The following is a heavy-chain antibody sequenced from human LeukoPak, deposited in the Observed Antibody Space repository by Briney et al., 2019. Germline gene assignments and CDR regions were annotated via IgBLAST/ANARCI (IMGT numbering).Heavy chain of an antibody. CDR2: IWYDGSIQ. D-gene: IGHD2-15*01. CDR3: ARAGYCSGGSCYGSDY. Sequence: GGSLRLSCAASGFXFSSYGIHWVRQAPGKGLEWVAAIWYDGSIQYYADSVKGRFTISRDNSKNTLYLQMDSLRAEDTAVYYCARAGYCSGGSCYGSDYWGQGTLVSVSS. V-gene: IGHV3-33*01. J-gene: IGHJ4*02. CDR1: GFXFSSYG.